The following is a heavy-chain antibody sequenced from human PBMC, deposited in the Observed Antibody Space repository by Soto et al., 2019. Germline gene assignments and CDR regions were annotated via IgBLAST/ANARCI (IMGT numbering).Heavy chain of an antibody. D-gene: IGHD4-17*01. CDR2: LSGSGVST. J-gene: IGHJ2*01. CDR1: GFTFGGNA. V-gene: IGHV3-23*01. Sequence: EVQLLESGGGLVQPGGSLRLSCAASGFTFGGNAMSWVRQAPGKGLEWVSGLSGSGVSTYYAAYVRGRFTISRDNWKNTLFLQMNSLRAEDTDVYYCAKSIGPDYGYSNWYCDLWGRGTLVTVSS. CDR3: AKSIGPDYGYSNWYCDL.